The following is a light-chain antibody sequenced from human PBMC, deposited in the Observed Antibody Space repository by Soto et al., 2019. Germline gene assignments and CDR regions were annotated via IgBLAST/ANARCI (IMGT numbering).Light chain of an antibody. Sequence: EIVMTQSPGTLSVSPGEGATLSCRASQSVGSNLAWYQQKPGQAPRLLIYGASTRATAIPARFSGSGSGTEFTLTISSLQSEDFAVYYCLQDINYPWTFGQGTKVEIK. CDR3: LQDINYPWT. CDR1: QSVGSN. CDR2: GAS. V-gene: IGKV3-15*01. J-gene: IGKJ1*01.